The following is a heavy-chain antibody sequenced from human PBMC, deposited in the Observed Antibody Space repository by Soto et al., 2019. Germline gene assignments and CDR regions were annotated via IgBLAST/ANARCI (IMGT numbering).Heavy chain of an antibody. V-gene: IGHV4-31*02. J-gene: IGHJ5*02. CDR3: ARAVISTNWFEX. Sequence: SDTLSLTFTVSGGSIRSGGSYWSWIRQHPGKGLELIGYIYYTGSTFYNPSLKSRISISVDTSKNQFSLNLSSLTAADSAVYYCARAVISTNWFEXWGQGTPFTVSX. CDR1: GGSIRSGGSY. D-gene: IGHD3-22*01. CDR2: IYYTGST.